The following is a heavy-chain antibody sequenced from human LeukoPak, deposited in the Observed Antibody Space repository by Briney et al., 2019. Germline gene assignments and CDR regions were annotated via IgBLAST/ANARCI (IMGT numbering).Heavy chain of an antibody. V-gene: IGHV3-30*02. D-gene: IGHD1-7*01. Sequence: PGGSLRLSCAASGFTFSSYGMHWVRQAPGKGLEWVAFIRYDGSNKYYADSVKGRFTISRDNSKNTLYLQMNSLRAEDTAVYYCAKDLVGLGSGTTSFDYWGQGTLVTVSS. J-gene: IGHJ4*02. CDR3: AKDLVGLGSGTTSFDY. CDR2: IRYDGSNK. CDR1: GFTFSSYG.